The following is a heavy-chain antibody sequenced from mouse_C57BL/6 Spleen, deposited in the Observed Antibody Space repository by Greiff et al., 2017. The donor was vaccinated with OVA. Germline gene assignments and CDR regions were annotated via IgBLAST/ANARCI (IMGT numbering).Heavy chain of an antibody. CDR1: GYTFTSYW. J-gene: IGHJ4*01. D-gene: IGHD2-10*02. CDR3: AKEGYGNYPYYDAMDY. Sequence: QVQLQQPGAELVRPGSSVKLSCKASGYTFTSYWMHWVKQRPIQGLEWIGNIYPSDSETHYNQKFKDKATLTGDKSSTTAYIQLSSLTSEDSAVYYCAKEGYGNYPYYDAMDYWGQGTSVTVSS. CDR2: IYPSDSET. V-gene: IGHV1-52*01.